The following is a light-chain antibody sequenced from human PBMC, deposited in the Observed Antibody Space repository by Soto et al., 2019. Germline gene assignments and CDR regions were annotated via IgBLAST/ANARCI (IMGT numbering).Light chain of an antibody. V-gene: IGKV1-12*01. CDR1: QGISRW. J-gene: IGKJ1*01. CDR2: GAS. Sequence: DIQMTQSPFSVSASVGDRVTITCRASQGISRWLAWYQQKPRKAPELLISGASTLQSGVPSRFSGSGSGTDFTLTINSLQPEDFATYYCQQANSLPWTFGQGTKVEIK. CDR3: QQANSLPWT.